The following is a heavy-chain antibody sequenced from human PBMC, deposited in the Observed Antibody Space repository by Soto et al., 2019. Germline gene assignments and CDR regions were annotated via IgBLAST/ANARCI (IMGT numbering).Heavy chain of an antibody. CDR2: INHSGST. D-gene: IGHD2-15*01. CDR1: GGSFSGYY. J-gene: IGHJ5*02. Sequence: PSETLSLTCAVYGGSFSGYYWSWIRQPPGKGLEWIGEINHSGSTNYNPSLKSRVTISVDTSKNQFSLKLSSVTAADTAVYYCARVGPYCSGGTCKVSWFDPWGQGTLVTSPQ. V-gene: IGHV4-34*01. CDR3: ARVGPYCSGGTCKVSWFDP.